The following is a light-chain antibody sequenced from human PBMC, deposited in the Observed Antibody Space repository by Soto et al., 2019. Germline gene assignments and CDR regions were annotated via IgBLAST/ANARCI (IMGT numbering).Light chain of an antibody. CDR1: QSVSSSY. V-gene: IGKV3-15*01. CDR3: QQYNNWPPKT. Sequence: EIVLTQSPGTLSLSPGERATLSCRASQSVSSSYLAWYQQKPGQAPRLLMYGASTRADGIPARFTGSGSGTEFTLTISSLQSEDFAVYYCQQYNNWPPKTFGQGTKVDI. CDR2: GAS. J-gene: IGKJ1*01.